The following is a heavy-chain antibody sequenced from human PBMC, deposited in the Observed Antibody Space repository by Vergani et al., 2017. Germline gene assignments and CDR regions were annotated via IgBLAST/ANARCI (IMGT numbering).Heavy chain of an antibody. CDR3: AKAQSGYYYGSGSYNWFDP. CDR1: GFTVSSNY. J-gene: IGHJ5*02. CDR2: IYSGGST. V-gene: IGHV3-66*01. Sequence: EVQLVESGGGLVQPGGSLRLSCAASGFTVSSNYMSWVRQAPGKGLEWVSVIYSGGSTYYADSVKGRFTISRDNSKNTLYLQMNSLRAEDTAVYYCAKAQSGYYYGSGSYNWFDPWGQGTLVTVSS. D-gene: IGHD3-10*01.